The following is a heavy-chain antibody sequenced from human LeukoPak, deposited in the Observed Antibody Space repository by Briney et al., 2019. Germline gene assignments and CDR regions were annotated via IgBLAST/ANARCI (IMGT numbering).Heavy chain of an antibody. V-gene: IGHV4-4*07. D-gene: IGHD6-19*01. Sequence: KPSETLSLTCTVSGGSISSYYWSWIRQPAGRGQEWIGRIYSSGSTNYNPSLRSRMSMSVDTSKNQFSLRLRSVTAADTALYYCARQVAGSDSFDIWGQGTKVTVST. CDR2: IYSSGST. J-gene: IGHJ3*02. CDR1: GGSISSYY. CDR3: ARQVAGSDSFDI.